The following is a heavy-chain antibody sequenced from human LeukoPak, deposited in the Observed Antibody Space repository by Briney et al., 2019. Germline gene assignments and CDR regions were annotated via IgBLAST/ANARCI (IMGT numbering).Heavy chain of an antibody. CDR1: GGTFTNHA. J-gene: IGHJ6*02. CDR3: ARHSGHSSWYYGLDV. Sequence: SVTVSCKASGGTFTNHAFSWVRQAPGQGLEWMGGIIPIDDSTNYVQKFQDRVMITADDATNIIYMELGSLKSEDTAEYYCARHSGHSSWYYGLDVWGQGTTVSVSS. CDR2: IIPIDDST. D-gene: IGHD6-13*01. V-gene: IGHV1-69*13.